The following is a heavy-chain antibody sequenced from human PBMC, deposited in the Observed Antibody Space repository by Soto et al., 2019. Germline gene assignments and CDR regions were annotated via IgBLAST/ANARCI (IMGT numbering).Heavy chain of an antibody. CDR3: AHKGYGDYPLDY. CDR2: IYWYDSK. Sequence: QITLKESGPALVKPTQTLTLTCTFSGFSLSTSGVGVGWIRQPPGKALECLAVIYWYDSKHYSPSLESRLTITKDTSKNQVVLTMTNMDHVDTATYFCAHKGYGDYPLDYGGQGTLVTVSS. CDR1: GFSLSTSGVG. J-gene: IGHJ4*02. V-gene: IGHV2-5*01. D-gene: IGHD4-17*01.